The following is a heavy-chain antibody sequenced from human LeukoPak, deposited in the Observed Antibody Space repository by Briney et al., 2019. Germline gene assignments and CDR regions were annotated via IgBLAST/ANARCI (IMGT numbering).Heavy chain of an antibody. D-gene: IGHD3-3*01. CDR3: AIIDYDFWSGYSNGDNWFDP. V-gene: IGHV1-18*01. CDR1: GYTFTSYG. J-gene: IGHJ5*02. CDR2: ISAYNGNT. Sequence: ASVKVSCKASGYTFTSYGISWVRQAPGQGLEWMGWISAYNGNTNYAQKLQGRVTMTTDTSTSTAYMELRSLRSDDTAVYYCAIIDYDFWSGYSNGDNWFDPWGQGTLVTVSS.